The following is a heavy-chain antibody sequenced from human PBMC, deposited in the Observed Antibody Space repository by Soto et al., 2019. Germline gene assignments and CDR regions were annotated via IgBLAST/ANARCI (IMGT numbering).Heavy chain of an antibody. J-gene: IGHJ5*02. D-gene: IGHD5-12*01. V-gene: IGHV4-59*08. CDR3: ATHSLDSGYGSS. CDR2: IYNSGAR. Sequence: SETLSLTCTVSGGSIGNLYLSWIRQPPGKGLEWIGYIYNSGARNYHPSLKSRVIMSVDTSRTRFTLEVTSVTAADSAVYYCATHSLDSGYGSSWGPGTLVTLS. CDR1: GGSIGNLY.